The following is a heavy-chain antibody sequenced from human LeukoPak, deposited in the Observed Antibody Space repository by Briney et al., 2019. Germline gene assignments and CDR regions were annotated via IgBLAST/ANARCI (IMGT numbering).Heavy chain of an antibody. J-gene: IGHJ4*02. D-gene: IGHD2-15*01. Sequence: PSETLSLTCGVSGGSINGFFWSWIRQPAGKGLEWIGRMSETGHIDYNPSLSSRVTMSVDTSRNQFSLRLRSVGAADTAIYYCARSARVEPGSGYYFDSWGRGTLVTVSS. CDR3: ARSARVEPGSGYYFDS. V-gene: IGHV4-4*07. CDR1: GGSINGFF. CDR2: MSETGHI.